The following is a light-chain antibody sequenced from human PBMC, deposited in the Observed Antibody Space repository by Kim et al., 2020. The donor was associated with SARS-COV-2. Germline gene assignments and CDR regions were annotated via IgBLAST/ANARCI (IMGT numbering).Light chain of an antibody. CDR2: LNSDGSH. CDR3: QTWDTGIQV. Sequence: QLALTQSPSASASLGASVKLTCTLSSGHSSYAIAWHQQQPEKGPRYLMKLNSDGSHSKGDGIPDRFSGSSSGAERYLTISSLQSEDEADYYCQTWDTGIQVFGGGTQLTVL. V-gene: IGLV4-69*01. CDR1: SGHSSYA. J-gene: IGLJ3*02.